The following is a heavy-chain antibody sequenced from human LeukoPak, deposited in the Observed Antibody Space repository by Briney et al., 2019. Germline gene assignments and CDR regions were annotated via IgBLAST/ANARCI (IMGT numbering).Heavy chain of an antibody. Sequence: GGSLRLSCAASGFTFSSYAMSWVRQAPGKGLEWVSAISGSGGSTYYADSVKGRFTISRDNSKNTLYLQMNSLRVEDMAVYYCAKDRVVAATTYYFDYWGQGTLVTVSS. CDR2: ISGSGGST. D-gene: IGHD2-15*01. CDR1: GFTFSSYA. J-gene: IGHJ4*02. V-gene: IGHV3-23*01. CDR3: AKDRVVAATTYYFDY.